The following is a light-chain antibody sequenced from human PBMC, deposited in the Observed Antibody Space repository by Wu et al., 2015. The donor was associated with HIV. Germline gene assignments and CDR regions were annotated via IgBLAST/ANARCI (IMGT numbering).Light chain of an antibody. V-gene: IGKV1-5*03. J-gene: IGKJ1*01. CDR2: KAS. Sequence: DIQMTQSPSTLSASVGDRVTITCRASQSIDTWLAWYQHKPGKAPSLLIYKASYLQGGVPSRFSGSGSGTEFTHTINSLQPEDFATYYCQRYDGSSTTFGQGTKLEI. CDR3: QRYDGSSTT. CDR1: QSIDTW.